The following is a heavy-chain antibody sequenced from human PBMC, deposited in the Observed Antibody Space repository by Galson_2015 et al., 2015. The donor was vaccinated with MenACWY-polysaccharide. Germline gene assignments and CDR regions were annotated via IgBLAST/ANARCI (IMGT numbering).Heavy chain of an antibody. V-gene: IGHV3-66*02. CDR3: ARDRVFGELSP. J-gene: IGHJ4*02. D-gene: IGHD3-10*02. CDR2: IYSGGST. CDR1: GFTVSSNY. Sequence: SLRLSCAASGFTVSSNYMSWVRQAPGKGLEWVSVIYSGGSTYYADSVKGRFTISRDNSKNTLYLQMNSLRAEDTAVYYCARDRVFGELSPWGQGTLVTVSS.